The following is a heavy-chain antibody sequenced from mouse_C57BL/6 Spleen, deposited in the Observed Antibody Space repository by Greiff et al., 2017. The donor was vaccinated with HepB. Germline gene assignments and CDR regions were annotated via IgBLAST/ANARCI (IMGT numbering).Heavy chain of an antibody. CDR1: GYTFTSYW. J-gene: IGHJ3*01. D-gene: IGHD2-12*01. V-gene: IGHV1-5*01. Sequence: EVQLQQSGTVLARPGASVKMSCKTSGYTFTSYWMHWVKQRPGQGLEWIGAIYPGNSDTSYNQKFKGKAKLTAVTSASTAYMELSSLTNDDSAVYDWTRGGDSPGLVAYWGQGTLVTVSA. CDR3: TRGGDSPGLVAY. CDR2: IYPGNSDT.